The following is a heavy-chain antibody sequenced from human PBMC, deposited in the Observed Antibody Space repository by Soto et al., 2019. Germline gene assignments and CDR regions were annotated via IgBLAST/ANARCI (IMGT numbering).Heavy chain of an antibody. V-gene: IGHV4-61*01. CDR1: GGSVSSGSYY. Sequence: PSETLSLTCTVSGGSVSSGSYYWSWIRQPPGKGLEWIGYIYYSGSNNYNPSLKSRVTISVDTSKNQFSLKLSSVTAADTAVYYCASQVGSRYSSSWYNPQLYYFDYWGQGTLVTVSS. J-gene: IGHJ4*02. CDR3: ASQVGSRYSSSWYNPQLYYFDY. D-gene: IGHD6-13*01. CDR2: IYYSGSN.